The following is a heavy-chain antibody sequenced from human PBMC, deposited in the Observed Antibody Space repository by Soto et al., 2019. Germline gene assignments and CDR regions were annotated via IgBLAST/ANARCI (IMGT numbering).Heavy chain of an antibody. Sequence: GGLLRHSKKATGFNFSNFGGHWVRQEKGKGLEWVAVVSKDGSDKHYADSVRGRFTISRDNSKNTLYLQMNNLKPDDTAFYYCTRGPRADSSGTGAHWGQGTQVTFSS. D-gene: IGHD1-26*01. CDR2: VSKDGSDK. V-gene: IGHV3-30-3*01. CDR3: TRGPRADSSGTGAH. CDR1: GFNFSNFG. J-gene: IGHJ4*02.